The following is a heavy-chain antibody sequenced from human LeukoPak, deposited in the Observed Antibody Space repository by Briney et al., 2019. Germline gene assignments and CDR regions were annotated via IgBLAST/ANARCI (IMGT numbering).Heavy chain of an antibody. D-gene: IGHD5-12*01. CDR1: GFTFSSYW. Sequence: PGGSLRLSCAASGFTFSSYWMSWVRQAPGKGLEWVANIKQDGSEKYYVDSVKGRFTISRDNAKNSLYLQMNSLRAEDTAVYYCARDGGIVATTSYFDYWGQGTLVTVSS. V-gene: IGHV3-7*01. CDR3: ARDGGIVATTSYFDY. CDR2: IKQDGSEK. J-gene: IGHJ4*02.